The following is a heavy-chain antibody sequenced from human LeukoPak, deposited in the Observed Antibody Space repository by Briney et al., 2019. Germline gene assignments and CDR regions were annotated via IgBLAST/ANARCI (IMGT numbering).Heavy chain of an antibody. J-gene: IGHJ4*02. CDR2: IYYSGST. CDR3: ARHRGGLFDGYNL. V-gene: IGHV4-39*01. Sequence: NPSETLSLTCTVSGGSISSSSYYWGWIRQPPGKGLEWIGSIYYSGSTYYNPSLKSRVTISVDTSKNQFSLKLSSVTAADTAVYYCARHRGGLFDGYNLWGQGTLVTVSS. D-gene: IGHD5-24*01. CDR1: GGSISSSSYY.